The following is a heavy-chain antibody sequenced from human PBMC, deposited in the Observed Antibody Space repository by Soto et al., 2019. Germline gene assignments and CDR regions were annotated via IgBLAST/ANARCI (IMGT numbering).Heavy chain of an antibody. Sequence: ASVKVSCKASGYIFTSYGISWVRQAPGQRLEWMGWISAYNGNTNYAQKLQGRVTMTTDTSTSTAYTELRSLRSDDTAVYYCARDISGYYEFDYWGQGTLVTVSS. J-gene: IGHJ4*02. D-gene: IGHD3-3*01. V-gene: IGHV1-18*01. CDR1: GYIFTSYG. CDR3: ARDISGYYEFDY. CDR2: ISAYNGNT.